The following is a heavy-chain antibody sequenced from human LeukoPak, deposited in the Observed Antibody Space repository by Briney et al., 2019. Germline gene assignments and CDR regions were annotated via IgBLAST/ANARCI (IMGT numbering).Heavy chain of an antibody. J-gene: IGHJ4*02. V-gene: IGHV3-33*06. CDR2: IWYDGSNK. CDR1: GFTFSSYG. D-gene: IGHD6-13*01. CDR3: AKENRGQHHAWDY. Sequence: PGGSLRLSCAASGFTFSSYGMHWVRQAPGKGLEWVAVIWYDGSNKYYADSVKGRFTISRDNSKNTLYLQMNSLRAEDTAVYYCAKENRGQHHAWDYWGQGTLVTVSS.